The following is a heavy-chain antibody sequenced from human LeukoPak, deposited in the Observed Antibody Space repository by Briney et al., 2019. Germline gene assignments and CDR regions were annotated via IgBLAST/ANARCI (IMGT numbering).Heavy chain of an antibody. CDR3: ASDNCGSINCQGALFDL. CDR2: IYPDDSDT. V-gene: IGHV5-51*01. J-gene: IGHJ3*01. CDR1: GYSFTNYW. D-gene: IGHD2-2*01. Sequence: GESLKISCKGSGYSFTNYWIGWVRQMPGKGLEWMGIIYPDDSDTRYSPSFQGQVTISVDRSISTAYLQWSSLKASDTAMYYCASDNCGSINCQGALFDLWSQGTMVTVLS.